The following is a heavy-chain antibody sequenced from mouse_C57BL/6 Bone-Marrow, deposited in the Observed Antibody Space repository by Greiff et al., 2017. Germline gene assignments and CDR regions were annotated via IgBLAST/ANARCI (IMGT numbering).Heavy chain of an antibody. CDR2: IWRGGST. D-gene: IGHD4-1*01. CDR1: GFSLTSYG. Sequence: QVQLQQSGPGLVQPSQSLSITCTASGFSLTSYGVHWVRQSPGKGLEWLGVIWRGGSTDYNAAFISRLSTSKDNSKSQVFFKRNSLQADDTALYYCSRSSWVYFDYWGQGTTLTVSS. V-gene: IGHV2-2*01. CDR3: SRSSWVYFDY. J-gene: IGHJ2*01.